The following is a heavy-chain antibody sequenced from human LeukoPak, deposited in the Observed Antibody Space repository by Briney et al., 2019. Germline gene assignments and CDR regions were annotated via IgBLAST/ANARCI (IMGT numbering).Heavy chain of an antibody. CDR3: ARDARGGGSLDYFDY. Sequence: SETLSLTCTVSGGSISSSSYYWDWIRQPPGKGLEWIGSIYYSGSTYYNPSLKSRVTISVDTSKNQFSLKLSSVTAADTAVYYCARDARGGGSLDYFDYWGQGTLVTVSS. V-gene: IGHV4-39*07. CDR1: GGSISSSSYY. CDR2: IYYSGST. D-gene: IGHD2-15*01. J-gene: IGHJ4*02.